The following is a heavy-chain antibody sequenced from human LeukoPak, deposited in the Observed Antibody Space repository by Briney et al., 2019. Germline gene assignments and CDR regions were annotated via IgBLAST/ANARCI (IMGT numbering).Heavy chain of an antibody. V-gene: IGHV4-39*01. J-gene: IGHJ6*02. D-gene: IGHD3-3*01. CDR3: ATTGITIFGVVINYYYYGMDV. CDR2: IYYSGST. Sequence: SETLSLTCTVSGGSISSSSYYWGWIRQPPGKGLEWIGSIYYSGSTYYNPSLKSRVTISVDTSKNQFSLKLSSVTAADTAVYYCATTGITIFGVVINYYYYGMDVWGQGTTVTVSS. CDR1: GGSISSSSYY.